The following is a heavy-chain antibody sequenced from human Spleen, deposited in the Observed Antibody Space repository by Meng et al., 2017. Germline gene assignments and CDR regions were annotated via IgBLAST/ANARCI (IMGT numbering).Heavy chain of an antibody. Sequence: QAQLMQSGAEVKKPGASVKVSWKASGYSFTSYGISWVRQAPGQGLEWMGWISAYNGNTDYAQKVQGRISMTTDTSTSTAYMELRSLRSDDTAVYYCARDRQWLVKGWFAPWGQGTLVTVSS. CDR3: ARDRQWLVKGWFAP. J-gene: IGHJ5*02. CDR1: GYSFTSYG. V-gene: IGHV1-18*01. D-gene: IGHD6-19*01. CDR2: ISAYNGNT.